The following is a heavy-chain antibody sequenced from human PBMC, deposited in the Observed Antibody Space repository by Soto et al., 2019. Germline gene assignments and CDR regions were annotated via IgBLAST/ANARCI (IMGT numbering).Heavy chain of an antibody. CDR2: INAGNGNT. CDR3: ASTPSSLNYYGSGSYYRSYYYYYMDV. D-gene: IGHD3-10*01. CDR1: GYTFTSYA. V-gene: IGHV1-3*01. Sequence: ASVKVSCKASGYTFTSYAMHWVRQAPGQRLGWMGWINAGNGNTKYSQKFQGRVTITRDTSASTAYMELSSLRSEDTAVYYCASTPSSLNYYGSGSYYRSYYYYYMDVWGKGTTVTVSS. J-gene: IGHJ6*03.